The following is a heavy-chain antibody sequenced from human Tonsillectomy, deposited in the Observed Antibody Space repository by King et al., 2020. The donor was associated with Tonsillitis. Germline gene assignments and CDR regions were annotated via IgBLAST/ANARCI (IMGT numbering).Heavy chain of an antibody. CDR1: GATFNNYA. CDR2: SIPPFGIG. Sequence: QLVQSGAEVKKPGSSVKVSCKASGATFNNYAISWMRQAPGQGLEWMGGSIPPFGIGKYAQKFQGRVTITADEYTSTAYMELNSLRSEDTAVYYCARAHSSGSWAYFYYMDVWGKGTTVTVSS. CDR3: ARAHSSGSWAYFYYMDV. J-gene: IGHJ6*03. V-gene: IGHV1-69*01. D-gene: IGHD3-22*01.